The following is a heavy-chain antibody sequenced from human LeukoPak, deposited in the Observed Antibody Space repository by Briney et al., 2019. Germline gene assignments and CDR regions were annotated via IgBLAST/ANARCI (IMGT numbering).Heavy chain of an antibody. D-gene: IGHD3-22*01. Sequence: VASVKVSCKASGYTFTSYAMNWVRQAPGQGLEWMGWINPNSGGTNYAQKFQGRVTMTRDTSISTAYMELSRLRSDDTAVYYCARDRYDSSGYYLGSFDYWGQGTLVTVSS. J-gene: IGHJ4*02. CDR1: GYTFTSYA. V-gene: IGHV1-2*02. CDR3: ARDRYDSSGYYLGSFDY. CDR2: INPNSGGT.